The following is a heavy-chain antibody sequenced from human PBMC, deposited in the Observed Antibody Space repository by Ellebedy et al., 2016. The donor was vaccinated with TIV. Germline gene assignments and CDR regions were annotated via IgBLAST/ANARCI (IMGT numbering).Heavy chain of an antibody. CDR1: GGSISSSSYY. CDR2: IYYSGST. D-gene: IGHD3-22*01. J-gene: IGHJ4*02. CDR3: ARASDLSGYPED. V-gene: IGHV4-39*07. Sequence: SETLSLXXSVSGGSISSSSYYWGWIRQPPGKGLEWIGTIYYSGSTNYNPSLKSRVTISVDTSKNQFSLKLSSVTAADTAVYYCARASDLSGYPEDWGQGTLVTVSS.